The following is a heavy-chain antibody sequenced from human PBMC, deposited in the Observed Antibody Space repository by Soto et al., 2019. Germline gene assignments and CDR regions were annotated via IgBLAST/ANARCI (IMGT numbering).Heavy chain of an antibody. CDR2: ISYDGSKK. D-gene: IGHD2-2*01. CDR1: RFTFSSYG. Sequence: GGSLRLSCAASRFTFSSYGMHWVRQAPGKGLEWVAVISYDGSKKYYADSVKGRFTISRDNSKNTLYLQMNSLRAEDTAVYYCAKYKDIVLGPASMYYYYAMDVWGQGTTVTVSS. J-gene: IGHJ6*02. V-gene: IGHV3-30*18. CDR3: AKYKDIVLGPASMYYYYAMDV.